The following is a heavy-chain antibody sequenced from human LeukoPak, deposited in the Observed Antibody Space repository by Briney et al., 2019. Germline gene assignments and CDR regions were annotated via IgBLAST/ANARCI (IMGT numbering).Heavy chain of an antibody. CDR3: ALSYGPQYYFDY. Sequence: ASVKVSCKASGGTFSSYAISWVRQAPGRGLEWMGRIIPILGIANYAQKFQGRVTITADKSTSTAYMELSSLRSEDTAVYYCALSYGPQYYFDYWGQGTLVTVSS. D-gene: IGHD5-18*01. CDR2: IIPILGIA. J-gene: IGHJ4*02. CDR1: GGTFSSYA. V-gene: IGHV1-69*04.